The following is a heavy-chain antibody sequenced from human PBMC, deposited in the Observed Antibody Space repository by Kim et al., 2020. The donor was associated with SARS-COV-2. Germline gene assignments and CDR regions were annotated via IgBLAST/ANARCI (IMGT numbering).Heavy chain of an antibody. CDR3: AKDLKVPAAILDY. CDR2: ISYDGSNK. V-gene: IGHV3-30*18. D-gene: IGHD2-2*02. J-gene: IGHJ4*02. CDR1: GFTFSSYG. Sequence: GGSLRLSCAASGFTFSSYGMHWVRQAPGKGLEWVAVISYDGSNKYYADSVKGRFTISRDNSKNTLYLQMNSLRAEDTAVYYCAKDLKVPAAILDYWGQGTLVTVSS.